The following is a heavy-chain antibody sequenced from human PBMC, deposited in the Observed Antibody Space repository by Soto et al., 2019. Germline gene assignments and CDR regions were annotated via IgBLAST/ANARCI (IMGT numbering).Heavy chain of an antibody. J-gene: IGHJ4*02. CDR2: TYYRSKWYN. V-gene: IGHV6-1*01. Sequence: PSQTLSLTCAISGDSVSSNSAAWNWIRQSPSRGLEWLGRTYYRSKWYNDYAVSVKSRITINTDTSKNQFSLQLNSVTPEDTAVYYCARERRVGIAARREFDYWGQGTLVTVSS. CDR1: GDSVSSNSAA. D-gene: IGHD6-6*01. CDR3: ARERRVGIAARREFDY.